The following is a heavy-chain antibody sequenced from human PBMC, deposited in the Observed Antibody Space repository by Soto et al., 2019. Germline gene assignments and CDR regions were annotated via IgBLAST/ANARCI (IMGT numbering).Heavy chain of an antibody. J-gene: IGHJ3*02. Sequence: ASVKVSCKASGYTFTSYGISWVRQAPGQGLEWMGWISAYNGNTNYAQKLQGRVTMTTDTSTSTAYMELRSLRSDDTAVYYCARDKRDGYNQKTNQSDAFDIWGQGTRVTVS. V-gene: IGHV1-18*04. CDR3: ARDKRDGYNQKTNQSDAFDI. D-gene: IGHD5-12*01. CDR2: ISAYNGNT. CDR1: GYTFTSYG.